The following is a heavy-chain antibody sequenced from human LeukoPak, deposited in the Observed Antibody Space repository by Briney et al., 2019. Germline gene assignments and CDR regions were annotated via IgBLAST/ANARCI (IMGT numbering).Heavy chain of an antibody. CDR2: IYYTGST. Sequence: SETLSLTCTVSGGSISSYYWSWIRQPPGKGLEWIGYIYYTGSTDYNPSLKSRVTMSADTSKNQFSLKLSSVTAADTAVYYCAGDDGSGSYYNVPYFDYWGQGTLVTVSS. CDR3: AGDDGSGSYYNVPYFDY. CDR1: GGSISSYY. D-gene: IGHD3-10*01. V-gene: IGHV4-59*01. J-gene: IGHJ4*02.